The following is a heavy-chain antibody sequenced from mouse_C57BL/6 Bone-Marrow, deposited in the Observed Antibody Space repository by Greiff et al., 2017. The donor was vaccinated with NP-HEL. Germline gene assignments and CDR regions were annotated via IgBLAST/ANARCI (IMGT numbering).Heavy chain of an antibody. Sequence: VQLQQSGPELVKPGASVKISCKASGYTFTDYYMNWVKQSHGKSLEWIGDINPNNGGTSYNQKFKGKATLTVDKSSSTAYMELRSLTSEDSAVYYCARARGTTGTGSDWGQGTTLTVSS. CDR3: ARARGTTGTGSD. CDR2: INPNNGGT. D-gene: IGHD4-1*01. J-gene: IGHJ2*01. V-gene: IGHV1-26*01. CDR1: GYTFTDYY.